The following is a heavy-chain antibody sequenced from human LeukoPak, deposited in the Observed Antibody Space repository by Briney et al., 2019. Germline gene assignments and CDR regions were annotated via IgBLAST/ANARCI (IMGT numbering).Heavy chain of an antibody. CDR1: GGTFSRYA. CDR3: ARAVTMVRGVSTIDY. Sequence: ASVKVSCKASGGTFSRYAMSWVRQAPGQGLEWMGGIIPIFGTANYAQKFQGRVTITADKSTSTAYMELSSLRSEDTAVYYCARAVTMVRGVSTIDYWGQGTLVTVSS. CDR2: IIPIFGTA. V-gene: IGHV1-69*06. D-gene: IGHD3-10*01. J-gene: IGHJ4*02.